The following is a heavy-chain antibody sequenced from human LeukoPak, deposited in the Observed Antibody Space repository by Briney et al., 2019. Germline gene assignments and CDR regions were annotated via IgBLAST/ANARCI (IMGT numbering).Heavy chain of an antibody. CDR3: ARDHVLLWFGELSSMDV. J-gene: IGHJ6*02. D-gene: IGHD3-10*01. CDR2: INPNSGGT. Sequence: ASVKVSCKASGYTFTGYYMHWVRQAPGQGLEWMGWINPNSGGTNYAQKFQGRVTMTGDTSISTAYMELSRLRSDDTAVYYCARDHVLLWFGELSSMDVWGQGTTVTVSS. V-gene: IGHV1-2*02. CDR1: GYTFTGYY.